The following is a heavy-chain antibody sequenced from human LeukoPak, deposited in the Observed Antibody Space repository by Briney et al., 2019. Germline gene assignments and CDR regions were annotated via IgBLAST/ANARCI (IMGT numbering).Heavy chain of an antibody. J-gene: IGHJ4*02. CDR1: GFTFSSYA. D-gene: IGHD7-27*01. CDR2: ISYDGSNK. CDR3: ARSPGPFDY. Sequence: AGGSLRLSCAASGFTFSSYAMHWVRQAPGKGLEWVAVISYDGSNKYYADSVKGRFTISRDNSKNTLYLQMNSLRAEDTAVYYCARSPGPFDYWGQGTLVTVSS. V-gene: IGHV3-30-3*01.